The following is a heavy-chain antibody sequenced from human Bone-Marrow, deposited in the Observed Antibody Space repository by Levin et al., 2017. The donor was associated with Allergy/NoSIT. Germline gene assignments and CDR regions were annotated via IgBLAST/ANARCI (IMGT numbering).Heavy chain of an antibody. CDR3: ARDSFRYFDSSSDAYSAMDV. J-gene: IGHJ6*01. D-gene: IGHD3-9*01. CDR1: GFSLNNYV. V-gene: IGHV3-30*03. CDR2: ISHNGKKR. Sequence: GGSLRLSCAASGFSLNNYVIYWVRQAPGRGLEWVALISHNGKKRVYGESVRGRATISRDSAKSTVTLQLNSLRPEDAAVYYCARDSFRYFDSSSDAYSAMDVWGQGTTVTVSS.